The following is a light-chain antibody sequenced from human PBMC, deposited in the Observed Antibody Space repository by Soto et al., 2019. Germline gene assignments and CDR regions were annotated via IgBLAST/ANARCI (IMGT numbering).Light chain of an antibody. J-gene: IGKJ2*01. CDR3: QQYGTSPGFS. Sequence: EIVLTQSPGTLSLSPGERATLSCRASQSVSSSYLAWYQQKPGQAPRLLIYGASSRATGIPDRFSGSGCGTDFTLTISRLEPEDFGVYYCQQYGTSPGFSFGQGTKQHIK. CDR2: GAS. CDR1: QSVSSSY. V-gene: IGKV3-20*01.